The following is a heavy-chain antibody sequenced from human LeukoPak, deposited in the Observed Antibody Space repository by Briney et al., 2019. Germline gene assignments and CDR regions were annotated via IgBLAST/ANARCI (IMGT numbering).Heavy chain of an antibody. V-gene: IGHV3-21*04. Sequence: GGSLRLSCAASGFTFSSYSMNWVRQAPGKGLEWVSSISSSSSYIYYADSVKGRFTISRDNAKNSLYLQMNSLRAEDTAVYYCAKDQIVVVIATFSYWGQGTLVTVSS. CDR3: AKDQIVVVIATFSY. CDR2: ISSSSSYI. J-gene: IGHJ4*02. CDR1: GFTFSSYS. D-gene: IGHD2-21*01.